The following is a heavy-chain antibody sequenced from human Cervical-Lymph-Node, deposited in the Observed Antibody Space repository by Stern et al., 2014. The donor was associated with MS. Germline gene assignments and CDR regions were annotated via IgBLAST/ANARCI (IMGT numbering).Heavy chain of an antibody. V-gene: IGHV3-74*02. CDR1: GFTFSNYW. CDR2: VDSDGSDT. CDR3: ARLIVVLAPGNMDV. Sequence: EVQLVESGGGLVQPGGSLRLSCAASGFTFSNYWMHWVRQAPGQGLVWVSRVDSDGSDTSYADSVKGRFTISRDNAKNTLYLQMNSLRAEDTAVYYCARLIVVLAPGNMDVWGQGTTVTVAS. D-gene: IGHD2-15*01. J-gene: IGHJ6*02.